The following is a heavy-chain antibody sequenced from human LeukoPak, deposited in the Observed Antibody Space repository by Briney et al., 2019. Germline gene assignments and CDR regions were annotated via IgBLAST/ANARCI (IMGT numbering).Heavy chain of an antibody. CDR1: GGSISNYY. D-gene: IGHD3-10*01. Sequence: SETLSLTCTVSGGSISNYYWSWIRQSPGKGLEWIGYVYYIGSTNYNPSLDSRVTISVDTSKNQFSLKLTSVTAADTAVYYCARGVAWLAYFDYWGQGTLVTVSS. CDR2: VYYIGST. CDR3: ARGVAWLAYFDY. J-gene: IGHJ4*02. V-gene: IGHV4-59*01.